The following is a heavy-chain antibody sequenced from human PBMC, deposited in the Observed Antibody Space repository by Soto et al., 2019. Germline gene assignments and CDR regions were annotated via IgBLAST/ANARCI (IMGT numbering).Heavy chain of an antibody. CDR3: APDRLVPYCYGMDV. CDR1: GFTFRSYG. V-gene: IGHV3-33*01. CDR2: IWFDGSKK. Sequence: PGGSLRLSCAASGFTFRSYGIHWVRQAPGKGLEWVALIWFDGSKKYYVDSVKGRFAASRDNSKNTLYLQMNSLRVEDTAVYYCAPDRLVPYCYGMDVWGQGTTVTVSS. J-gene: IGHJ6*02.